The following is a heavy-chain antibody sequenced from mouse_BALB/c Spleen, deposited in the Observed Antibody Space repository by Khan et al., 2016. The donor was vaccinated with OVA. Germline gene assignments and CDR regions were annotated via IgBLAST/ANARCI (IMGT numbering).Heavy chain of an antibody. CDR3: ERTHEN. V-gene: IGHV1-4*01. CDR2: INPGSGNT. J-gene: IGHJ2*01. CDR1: GFTFTNYT. Sequence: QVQLQESGADLVTPGATVKMSCTTSGFTFTNYTMHWVKQRPGQGLEWIGEINPGSGNTKYYPKFKDKATITADTSSNTAYMQLSSLTSEDTAVYYCERTHENWGQGTTLTVSS.